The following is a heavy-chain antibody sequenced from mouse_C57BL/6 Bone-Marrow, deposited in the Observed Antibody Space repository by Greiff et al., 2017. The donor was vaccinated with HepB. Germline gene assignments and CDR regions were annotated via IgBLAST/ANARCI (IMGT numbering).Heavy chain of an antibody. Sequence: QVQLQQSGPGLVQPSQSLSITCTVSGFSLTSYGVHWVRQSPGKGLEWLGVIWRGGSTDYNAAFMSRLSITKDNSKSQVFFKMTSLQADDTAIYYCAKKNSPYYYGSSPHWYFDVWGTGTTVTVSS. CDR1: GFSLTSYG. J-gene: IGHJ1*03. CDR3: AKKNSPYYYGSSPHWYFDV. V-gene: IGHV2-5*01. CDR2: IWRGGST. D-gene: IGHD1-1*01.